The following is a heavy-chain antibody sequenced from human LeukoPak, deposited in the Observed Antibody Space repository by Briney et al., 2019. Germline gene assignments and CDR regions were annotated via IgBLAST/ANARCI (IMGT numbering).Heavy chain of an antibody. Sequence: ASVKVSCKASGYTFTSRDINWLRQAPGQGLEWMGWVTPGSGNTTYAQKFQGRVTMTRDTSISTVYMELSSLTSEGTTVYYCSRGAGAVGDLWGQGTLVTVSS. D-gene: IGHD2-21*02. CDR3: SRGAGAVGDL. V-gene: IGHV1-8*01. J-gene: IGHJ1*01. CDR1: GYTFTSRD. CDR2: VTPGSGNT.